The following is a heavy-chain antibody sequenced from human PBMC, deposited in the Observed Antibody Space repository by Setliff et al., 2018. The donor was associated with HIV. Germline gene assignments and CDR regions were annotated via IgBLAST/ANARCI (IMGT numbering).Heavy chain of an antibody. CDR3: ARGEFYCGTDCYWSSFDY. V-gene: IGHV4-59*08. D-gene: IGHD2-21*02. Sequence: PSETLSPTCTVPGDSIRGYYWSWIRQPPGKCLEWMGYVFYTGFAAFNPSLKSRLTISVDTSKSQFSLWLSSVTAADTAVYYCARGEFYCGTDCYWSSFDYWGQGILVTVSS. CDR2: VFYTGFA. CDR1: GDSIRGYY. J-gene: IGHJ4*02.